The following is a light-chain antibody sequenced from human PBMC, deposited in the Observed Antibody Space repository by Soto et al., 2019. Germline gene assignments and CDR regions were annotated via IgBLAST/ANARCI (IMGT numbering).Light chain of an antibody. V-gene: IGKV3-15*01. CDR3: QQYNNWPPYT. Sequence: EIVMTQSPATLSVSPGERATLSCRASQSVSSNLAWYQQKPGQAPRLLIYGASTRATGIPARFSGSGSGTEFTLTISSLLSEDFAVYYCQQYNNWPPYTFGHGNKLENK. CDR2: GAS. J-gene: IGKJ2*01. CDR1: QSVSSN.